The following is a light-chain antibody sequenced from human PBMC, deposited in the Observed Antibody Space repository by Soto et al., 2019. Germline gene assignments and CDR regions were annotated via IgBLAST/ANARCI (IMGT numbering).Light chain of an antibody. J-gene: IGLJ2*01. CDR3: SSYTTASSVV. CDR1: SSDFGGYNY. CDR2: EVS. V-gene: IGLV2-14*01. Sequence: QSALTQPASVSGSPGQSITISCTGPSSDFGGYNYVSWYQHHPGKAPKLMIYEVSNRPSGISNRFSGSKSGNTASLTISGLQAEDEADYYCSSYTTASSVVFGGGTKLTV.